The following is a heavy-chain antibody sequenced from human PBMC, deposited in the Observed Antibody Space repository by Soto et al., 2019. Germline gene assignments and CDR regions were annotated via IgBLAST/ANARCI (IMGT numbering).Heavy chain of an antibody. V-gene: IGHV6-1*01. CDR3: ARSALNAFEI. CDR1: GDSVSSNSVA. Sequence: SQTLSLTCAISGDSVSSNSVAWNWIRQSPSRGLEWLGRAYYRSKWYIDYALSMKSRVTIDPDTSKNQFSLQLNSVTPDDTAVYYCARSALNAFEIWGKGTMVTVSS. J-gene: IGHJ3*02. CDR2: AYYRSKWYI.